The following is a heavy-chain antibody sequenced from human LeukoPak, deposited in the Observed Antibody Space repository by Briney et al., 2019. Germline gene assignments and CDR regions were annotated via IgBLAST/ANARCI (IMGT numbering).Heavy chain of an antibody. V-gene: IGHV1-8*01. CDR2: MNPNSGNT. J-gene: IGHJ6*03. Sequence: ASVKVSCKASGYTFTSYDINWVRQATGQGLEWMGWMNPNSGNTGYAQKFQGRVTMTRNTSISTAYMELSSLRSEDTAVYYCARGRLTMVRGVSYYYYYMDVWGKGTTVTISS. D-gene: IGHD3-10*01. CDR3: ARGRLTMVRGVSYYYYYMDV. CDR1: GYTFTSYD.